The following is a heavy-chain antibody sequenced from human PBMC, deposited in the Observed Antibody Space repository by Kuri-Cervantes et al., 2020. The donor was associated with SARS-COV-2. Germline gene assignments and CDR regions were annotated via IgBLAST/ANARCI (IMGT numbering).Heavy chain of an antibody. CDR2: ISYDGSKR. D-gene: IGHD2-21*01. CDR1: GLNFSTYG. Sequence: GESLKISCVVSGLNFSTYGMHWVRQAPGKGLEWVAVISYDGSKRYYGTSAKGRFTISRDNSKNTLYLQMNSLRSEDTAVYYCARAPYCGGDCYGGPDYWGQGTLVTVSS. V-gene: IGHV3-30*03. J-gene: IGHJ4*02. CDR3: ARAPYCGGDCYGGPDY.